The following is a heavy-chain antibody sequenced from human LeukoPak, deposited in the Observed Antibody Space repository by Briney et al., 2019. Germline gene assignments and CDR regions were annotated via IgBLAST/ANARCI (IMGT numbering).Heavy chain of an antibody. Sequence: GRSLRLSCAASGFTFSGYAMHWVRQAPGKELEWVAVISKDGSDKYYPGSVRGRFTISRDNSKNTIYLQMDSLRAEDTAIYYCARDYWWNYDYWGQGTLVTVSS. CDR2: ISKDGSDK. CDR1: GFTFSGYA. D-gene: IGHD1-7*01. V-gene: IGHV3-30-3*01. J-gene: IGHJ4*02. CDR3: ARDYWWNYDY.